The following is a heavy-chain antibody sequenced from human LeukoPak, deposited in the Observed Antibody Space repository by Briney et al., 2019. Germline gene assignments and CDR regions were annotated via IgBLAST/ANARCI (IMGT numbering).Heavy chain of an antibody. D-gene: IGHD3-3*01. Sequence: GGSLRLSCAASGFTFGNAWMSWVRQAPGKGLEWVGRIKSKTDGGTTDYAAPVKGRFTISRDDSKNTLYLQMNSLRAEDTAVYYCARDFGDIWGQGTMVTVSS. J-gene: IGHJ3*02. CDR3: ARDFGDI. V-gene: IGHV3-15*01. CDR1: GFTFGNAW. CDR2: IKSKTDGGTT.